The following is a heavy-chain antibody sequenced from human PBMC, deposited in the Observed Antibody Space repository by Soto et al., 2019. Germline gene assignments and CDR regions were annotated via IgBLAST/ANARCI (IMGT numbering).Heavy chain of an antibody. CDR1: GFDFSGYW. D-gene: IGHD3-22*01. J-gene: IGHJ1*01. V-gene: IGHV3-7*05. CDR2: IKQDGSEK. CDR3: ARDFNYYDSSGYYYG. Sequence: GGSLRLSCEASGFDFSGYWMNWVRQAPGKGLEWVANIKQDGSEKYYVGSVKGRFLISRDNAMNSLYLQMNSLTAEDTAVYYCARDFNYYDSSGYYYGWGQGTLVTVSS.